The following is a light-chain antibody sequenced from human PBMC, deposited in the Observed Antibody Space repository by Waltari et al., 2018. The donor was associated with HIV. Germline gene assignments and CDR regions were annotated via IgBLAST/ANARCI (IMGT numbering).Light chain of an antibody. V-gene: IGKV3-20*01. CDR3: HQYGTAPRT. CDR2: SSF. J-gene: IGKJ1*01. CDR1: QSISNNF. Sequence: EIVLTQSPGTLSLSPGDRAIVSCRATQSISNNFLAWFQQKPGQPPRLLIYSSFIRATGIPDRFSGSGAGTDFTLSISKLEPEDFAVYYCHQYGTAPRTFGQGTKVEIK.